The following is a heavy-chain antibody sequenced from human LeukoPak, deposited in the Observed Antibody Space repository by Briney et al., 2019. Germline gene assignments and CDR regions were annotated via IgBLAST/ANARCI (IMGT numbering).Heavy chain of an antibody. CDR3: ATTDGMVADY. CDR2: IKQDGSEK. Sequence: GGSLRLSCAASGFTISSYWMSWVRQAPGKGLEWVANIKQDGSEKYYVDSVKGRFTISRDNAKNSLYLQMNSLRAEDTAVYYCATTDGMVADYWGQGTLVTVSS. J-gene: IGHJ4*02. CDR1: GFTISSYW. V-gene: IGHV3-7*01. D-gene: IGHD2-15*01.